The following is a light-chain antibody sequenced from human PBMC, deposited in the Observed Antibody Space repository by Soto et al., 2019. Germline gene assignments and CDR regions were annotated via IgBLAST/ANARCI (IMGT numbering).Light chain of an antibody. Sequence: EIVLTQSPGTLSLSPGERATLSCRDSQSLSSSYLAWYQQKPGQAPRLLIYDASSRATGIPDRFSGSGSGTDFTLTISTLEPEDFAVYFCQQYGSSPYTFGLGTKLEIK. J-gene: IGKJ2*01. CDR2: DAS. CDR3: QQYGSSPYT. V-gene: IGKV3-20*01. CDR1: QSLSSSY.